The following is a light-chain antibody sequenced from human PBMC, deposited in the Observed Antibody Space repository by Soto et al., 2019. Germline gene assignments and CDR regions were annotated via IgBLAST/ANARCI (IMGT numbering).Light chain of an antibody. CDR1: QRVSTN. J-gene: IGKJ4*01. CDR2: RAS. Sequence: ETVMTQSPATLSVSPGERATLSCRASQRVSTNLAWYQQKPGQPPRLLIYRASTRATDIPARFSGSGSGTEFTLTISSLQSEDFAVYYCHQYNNWPPSFGGGTKVDIK. V-gene: IGKV3-15*01. CDR3: HQYNNWPPS.